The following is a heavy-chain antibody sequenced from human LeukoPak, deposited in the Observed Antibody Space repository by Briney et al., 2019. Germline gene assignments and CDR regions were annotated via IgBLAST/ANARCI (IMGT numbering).Heavy chain of an antibody. Sequence: PSETLSLTCTVSGGSISTYYWSWIRQPPGKGLEWIGCIYYNGSTNYNPSLKSRVTKSVDTSKNQFSLKLSSVTAADTAVYYCARSPGIVSTGIFDYWGQGTLVTVSS. D-gene: IGHD6-13*01. CDR2: IYYNGST. CDR3: ARSPGIVSTGIFDY. J-gene: IGHJ4*02. V-gene: IGHV4-59*01. CDR1: GGSISTYY.